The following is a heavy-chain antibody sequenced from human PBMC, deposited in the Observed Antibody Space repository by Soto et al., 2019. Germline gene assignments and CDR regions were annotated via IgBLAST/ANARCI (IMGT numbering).Heavy chain of an antibody. J-gene: IGHJ4*02. Sequence: QVQLVESGGGVVQPGRSLRLSCAASGFTFSNYAMHWVRQAPGKGLEWVAAISYDGSHKYYAESVKGRFTISRDNSKDTLYLQMNSLRTDDTAVFYCARDRTLNYGAFAYWVQGTLVTVSS. V-gene: IGHV3-30-3*01. D-gene: IGHD4-17*01. CDR2: ISYDGSHK. CDR3: ARDRTLNYGAFAY. CDR1: GFTFSNYA.